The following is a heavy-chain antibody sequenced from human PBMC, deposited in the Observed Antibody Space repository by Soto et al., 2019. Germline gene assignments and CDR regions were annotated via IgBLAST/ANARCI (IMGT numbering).Heavy chain of an antibody. CDR3: AREYRSGVLDY. CDR2: INPNSGGT. V-gene: IGHV1-2*04. Sequence: ASVKVSCKASGYTFTSYYMHWVRQAPGQGLEWMGMINPNSGGTNYAQKFQGWVTMTRDTSISTAYMELSRLRSDDTAVYYCAREYRSGVLDYWGQGTLVTVSS. D-gene: IGHD2-15*01. CDR1: GYTFTSYY. J-gene: IGHJ4*02.